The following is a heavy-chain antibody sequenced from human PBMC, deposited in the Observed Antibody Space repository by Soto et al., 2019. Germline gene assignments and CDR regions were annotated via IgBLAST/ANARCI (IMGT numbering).Heavy chain of an antibody. J-gene: IGHJ4*02. CDR2: IYPGDSDT. CDR3: ARAYDILTPAGGY. CDR1: GYSITSYW. D-gene: IGHD3-9*01. V-gene: IGHV5-51*01. Sequence: GESLKISCKGSGYSITSYWIGWVRQMPGKGLEWMGIIYPGDSDTRYSPSFQGQVTISADKSISTAYLQWSSLKASDTAMYYCARAYDILTPAGGYWGQGTLVTVSS.